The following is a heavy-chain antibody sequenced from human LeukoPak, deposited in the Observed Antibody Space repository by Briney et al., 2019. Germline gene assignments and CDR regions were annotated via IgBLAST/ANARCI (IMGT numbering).Heavy chain of an antibody. CDR3: ARDTSGYYDILTGYYRAGKDFDY. CDR1: GFTFSSYA. CDR2: ISGSGGST. J-gene: IGHJ4*02. V-gene: IGHV3-23*01. Sequence: PGGSLRLSCAASGFTFSSYAMSWVRQAPGKGLEWVSAISGSGGSTYYADSVKGRFTISRDNSKNTLYLQMNSLRAEDTAVYYCARDTSGYYDILTGYYRAGKDFDYWGQGTLVTVSS. D-gene: IGHD3-9*01.